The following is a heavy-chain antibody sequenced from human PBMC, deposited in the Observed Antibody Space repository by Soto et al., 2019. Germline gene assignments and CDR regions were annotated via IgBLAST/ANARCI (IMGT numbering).Heavy chain of an antibody. J-gene: IGHJ2*01. Sequence: QVQLQESGPGLVKPSETLSLTCTVSGGSISSYYWSWIRQPPGKGLEWIGYIYYSGSTNYNPSLKSRVPISVDTSKNQFSLKLGSVTAADTAVYYCARGGMDIVVVPAASHWYFDLWGRGTLVTVSS. CDR3: ARGGMDIVVVPAASHWYFDL. D-gene: IGHD2-2*03. V-gene: IGHV4-59*01. CDR2: IYYSGST. CDR1: GGSISSYY.